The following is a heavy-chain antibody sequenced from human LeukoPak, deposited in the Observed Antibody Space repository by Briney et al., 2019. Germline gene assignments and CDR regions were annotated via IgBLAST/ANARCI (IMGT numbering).Heavy chain of an antibody. J-gene: IGHJ4*02. D-gene: IGHD6-13*01. Sequence: ASVKVSCKASGYTFTSYYMHWVRQAPGQGLEWMGIINPSGGSTSYAQKFQGRVTMTRDTSTSTVYMELSSLRSDDTAVYYCAXXXXXXXXWYVTDHEYYFDYWGQGALVTVSS. CDR3: AXXXXXXXXWYVTDHEYYFDY. CDR2: INPSGGST. V-gene: IGHV1-46*01. CDR1: GYTFTSYY.